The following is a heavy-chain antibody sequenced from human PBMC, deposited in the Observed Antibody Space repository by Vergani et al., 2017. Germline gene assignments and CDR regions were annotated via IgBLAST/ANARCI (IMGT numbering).Heavy chain of an antibody. D-gene: IGHD2-15*01. CDR3: AKLKPPRLLHDAFDI. J-gene: IGHJ3*02. CDR1: GFTFDDYA. V-gene: IGHV3-9*01. CDR2: ISWNSGSI. Sequence: EVQLVESGGGLVQPGRSLRLSCAASGFTFDDYAMHWVRQAPGKGLEWVSGISWNSGSIGYADSVKGRSTISRDNAKNSLYLQMNSLRAEVTALYYCAKLKPPRLLHDAFDIWGQGTMVTVSS.